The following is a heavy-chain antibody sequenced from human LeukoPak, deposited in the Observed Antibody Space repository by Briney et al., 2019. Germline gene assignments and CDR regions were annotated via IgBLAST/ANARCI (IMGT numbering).Heavy chain of an antibody. J-gene: IGHJ4*02. Sequence: SETLSLTCAVYGGSFSGYYWSWIRQPPGKGLEWIGEINHSGSTNYNPSLKSRVTISVDTSKNQFSLKLSSVTAADTAVYYCARGGLDTAMVKIFDYWGQGALVTVSS. CDR3: ARGGLDTAMVKIFDY. CDR1: GGSFSGYY. CDR2: INHSGST. D-gene: IGHD5-18*01. V-gene: IGHV4-34*01.